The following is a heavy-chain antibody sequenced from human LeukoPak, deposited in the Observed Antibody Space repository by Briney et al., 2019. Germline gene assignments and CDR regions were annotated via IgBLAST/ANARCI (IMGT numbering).Heavy chain of an antibody. CDR1: GGSISNYY. CDR3: ARDSASGTRYTWFDP. D-gene: IGHD1-26*01. V-gene: IGHV4-59*01. Sequence: SETLSLTCTVSGGSISNYYWTWIRQPPGKGLEWLGYIDYTGSTNSDPSLKSRLTFSIDTSKNQFSLKLSSVTADDTAAYFCARDSASGTRYTWFDPCGQGALVTVSS. J-gene: IGHJ5*02. CDR2: IDYTGST.